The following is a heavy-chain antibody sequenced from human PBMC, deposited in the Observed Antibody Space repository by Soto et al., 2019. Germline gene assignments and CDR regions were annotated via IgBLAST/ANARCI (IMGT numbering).Heavy chain of an antibody. J-gene: IGHJ6*02. Sequence: QMQLVESGGGVVQPGESLRLSCAASGFTFNYYPMHWVRQNPGKGLEWVAVISFDGSNKYYADSVKGRFTISRDNSKNMLYLQMNSLRAEDAVVYYCARLPGALVAVLYIYPLDVQEAMSYVDVWGQGTTVYVSS. CDR3: ARLPGALVAVLYIYPLDVQEAMSYVDV. D-gene: IGHD2-15*01. V-gene: IGHV3-30-3*01. CDR2: ISFDGSNK. CDR1: GFTFNYYP.